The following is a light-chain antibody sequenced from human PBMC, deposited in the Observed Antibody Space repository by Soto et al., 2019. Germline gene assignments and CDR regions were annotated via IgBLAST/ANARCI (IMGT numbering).Light chain of an antibody. J-gene: IGKJ1*01. CDR2: DAS. Sequence: EIVLTQSPATLSLSPGERATLSCRASQSVSSYLAWYQQKPGQAPRLLIYDASNRATGIPARFSGSGSGTDFTPTISSLEPEDFAVYYCHQRRNCPWTSGQGTKVEIK. V-gene: IGKV3-11*01. CDR3: HQRRNCPWT. CDR1: QSVSSY.